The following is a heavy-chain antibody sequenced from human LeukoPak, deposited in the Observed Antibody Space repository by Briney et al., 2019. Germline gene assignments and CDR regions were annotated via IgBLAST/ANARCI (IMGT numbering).Heavy chain of an antibody. Sequence: GASVKVSCKASGGTFSSYAISWVRQAPGQGLEWMGGIIPIFGTANYAQKFQGRVTITADKSTSTAYMELSSLRSEDTAVYYCAREPPLIPGIAVARWFDPWGQGTLVTVSS. J-gene: IGHJ5*02. CDR2: IIPIFGTA. V-gene: IGHV1-69*06. CDR3: AREPPLIPGIAVARWFDP. CDR1: GGTFSSYA. D-gene: IGHD6-19*01.